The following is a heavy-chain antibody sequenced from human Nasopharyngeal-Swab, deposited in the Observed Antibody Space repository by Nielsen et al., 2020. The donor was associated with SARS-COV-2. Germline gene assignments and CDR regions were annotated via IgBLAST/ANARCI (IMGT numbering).Heavy chain of an antibody. CDR3: TRDTPAMFAY. J-gene: IGHJ4*02. CDR1: GYPFRTYG. Sequence: GGSLRLSCVASGYPFRTYGMSWVRQAPGKGLEWVPAISSTGDYIYYAASVKGRFTISRDNAKNSVYLQMNSLRVEDTALYYCTRDTPAMFAYWGQGTLVSVSS. CDR2: ISSTGDYI. V-gene: IGHV3-21*01. D-gene: IGHD2-15*01.